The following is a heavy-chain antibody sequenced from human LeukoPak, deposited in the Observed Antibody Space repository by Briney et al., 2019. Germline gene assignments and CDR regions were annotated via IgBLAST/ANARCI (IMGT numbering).Heavy chain of an antibody. V-gene: IGHV3-30*03. CDR1: GFTFSSYG. CDR3: ARDFGYF. D-gene: IGHD3-10*01. CDR2: ISSDGKTE. J-gene: IGHJ4*02. Sequence: GGSLRLSCVASGFTFSSYGMHWVRQAPGKGLEWVAVISSDGKTEIYADSVRGRFTISRDNAKNSLYLQMNSLRAEDTAVYYCARDFGYFWGQGTLVTVSS.